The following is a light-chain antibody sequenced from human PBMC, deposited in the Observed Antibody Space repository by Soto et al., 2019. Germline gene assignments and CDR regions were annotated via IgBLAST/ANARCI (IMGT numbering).Light chain of an antibody. V-gene: IGKV3-20*01. CDR2: GAS. Sequence: EIELTQSPGTLSLSPGERATLSCRASQGVSSSYLAWYQQKPGQAPRLLIYGASNRATGVPDRFSGSGSGTDFTLTISRLEPEDFAVYCCQQYERAPPTFGQGTKLEIK. J-gene: IGKJ2*01. CDR3: QQYERAPPT. CDR1: QGVSSSY.